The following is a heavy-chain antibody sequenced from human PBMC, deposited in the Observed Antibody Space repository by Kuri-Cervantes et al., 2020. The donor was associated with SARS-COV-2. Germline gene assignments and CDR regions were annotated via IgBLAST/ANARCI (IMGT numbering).Heavy chain of an antibody. J-gene: IGHJ4*02. CDR2: INHGGST. Sequence: ESLKISCAVYGWSFSDYAWTWIRQTPEKGLEWIGQINHGGSTSYNPSLKSRVTISVDTSKKQFSLKLTSVTVADTAVYYCARGSPGYWGQGTLVTVSS. V-gene: IGHV4-34*01. CDR1: GWSFSDYA. CDR3: ARGSPGY.